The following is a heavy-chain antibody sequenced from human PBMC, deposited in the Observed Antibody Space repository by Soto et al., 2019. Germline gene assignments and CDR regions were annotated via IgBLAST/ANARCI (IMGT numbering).Heavy chain of an antibody. CDR1: GGSISSSSYY. Sequence: QLQLQESGPGLVKPSETLSLTCTVSGGSISSSSYYWGWIRQPPGKGLEWIGSIYYSGSTYYNPSLPRRVALSVAPSKHPFSLQLSSVTAADTAVYYCFDCSGGSCYSGIPYWGQGTLVTVSS. D-gene: IGHD2-15*01. CDR3: FDCSGGSCYSGIPY. CDR2: IYYSGST. V-gene: IGHV4-39*01. J-gene: IGHJ4*02.